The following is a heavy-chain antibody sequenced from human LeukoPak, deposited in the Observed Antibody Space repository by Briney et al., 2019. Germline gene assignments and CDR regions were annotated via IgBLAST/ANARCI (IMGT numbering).Heavy chain of an antibody. D-gene: IGHD5-24*01. CDR3: ARDSTVESFNWFDP. CDR2: ISSSSSYI. J-gene: IGHJ5*02. CDR1: GFTFSSYS. V-gene: IGHV3-21*01. Sequence: PGGSLRLSCAASGFTFSSYSMNWVRQAPGKGLEWVSSISSSSSYIHYADSVKGRFTISRDNAKNSQYLQMNSLRAEDTAVYYCARDSTVESFNWFDPWGQGTLVTVSS.